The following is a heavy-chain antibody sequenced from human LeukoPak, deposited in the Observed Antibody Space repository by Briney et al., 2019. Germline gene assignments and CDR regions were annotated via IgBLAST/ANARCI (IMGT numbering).Heavy chain of an antibody. V-gene: IGHV3-23*01. J-gene: IGHJ6*03. CDR3: AKDESPGHGSYGIYYYYMDV. CDR1: GFTFSSYW. Sequence: GGSLRLSCVASGFTFSSYWMTWVRQAPGKGLDWVSSISYSGGSTHYADSVMGRFTISRDNSKNTLYLQMNSLRPEDTALYYCAKDESPGHGSYGIYYYYMDVWGNGTTVTVSS. CDR2: ISYSGGST. D-gene: IGHD3-10*01.